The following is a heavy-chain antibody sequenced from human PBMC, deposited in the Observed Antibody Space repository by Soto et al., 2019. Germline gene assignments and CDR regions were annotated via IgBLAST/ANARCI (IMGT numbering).Heavy chain of an antibody. CDR1: GGSFSGYY. J-gene: IGHJ5*02. CDR3: ASATQLYDFWGGYEFGWFDH. Sequence: QVQLQQWGAGLLKPSETLSLTCAVYGGSFSGYYWSWIRQPQGTGLEWIGEINHSGSTNYNPSLKSRVTISVDTTRNQFSLKLSSVTAADTAVYYCASATQLYDFWGGYEFGWFDHWGQGTLVTVSS. CDR2: INHSGST. D-gene: IGHD3-3*01. V-gene: IGHV4-34*01.